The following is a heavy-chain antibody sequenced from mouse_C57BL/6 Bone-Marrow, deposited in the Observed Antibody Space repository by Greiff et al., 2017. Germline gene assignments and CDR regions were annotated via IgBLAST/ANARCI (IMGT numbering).Heavy chain of an antibody. CDR2: ISSGSSTI. CDR3: ARRSELRYFDY. Sequence: VKLVASGGGLVKPGGSLKLSCAASGFTFSDYGMHWVRQAPEKGLEWVAYISSGSSTIYYADTVKGRFTISRDNAKNTLFLQMTSLRSEDTAMYYCARRSELRYFDYWGQGTTLTVSS. D-gene: IGHD1-1*01. CDR1: GFTFSDYG. J-gene: IGHJ2*01. V-gene: IGHV5-17*01.